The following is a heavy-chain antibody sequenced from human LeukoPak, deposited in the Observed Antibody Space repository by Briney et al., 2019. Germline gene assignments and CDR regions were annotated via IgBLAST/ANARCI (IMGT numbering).Heavy chain of an antibody. Sequence: GGSLRLSCAASGFTFSSYAMHWVRQAPGKGLEWVAIISYDGTNKYYADSVKGRFTISRDNFKNTLYLQMNSLRAEDTAFYYCSRGDDYGDYWVDYWGQGTLVIVSS. J-gene: IGHJ4*02. CDR2: ISYDGTNK. V-gene: IGHV3-30-3*01. D-gene: IGHD4-17*01. CDR3: SRGDDYGDYWVDY. CDR1: GFTFSSYA.